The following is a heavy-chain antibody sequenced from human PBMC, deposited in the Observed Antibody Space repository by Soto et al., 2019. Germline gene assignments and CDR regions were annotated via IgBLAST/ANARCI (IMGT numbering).Heavy chain of an antibody. CDR1: GYSFTNND. V-gene: IGHV1-8*01. J-gene: IGHJ5*02. Sequence: VSVKVSCKASGYSFTNNDVSWVRQATGQGLEWMGWMNPGSGDTGYAQKFQGRVTMTRDISIATAYMELSSLRSDDTAIYYCARMETFGSLNWFDPWGQGTLVTVSS. CDR3: ARMETFGSLNWFDP. D-gene: IGHD3-16*01. CDR2: MNPGSGDT.